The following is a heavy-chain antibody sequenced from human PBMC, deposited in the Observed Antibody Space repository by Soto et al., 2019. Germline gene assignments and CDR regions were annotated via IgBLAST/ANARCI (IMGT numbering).Heavy chain of an antibody. V-gene: IGHV3-74*01. Sequence: EVQLVESGGGLVQPGGSLRLSCAASGFTLSSSWMHWVRQAPGKGLVWVSRINSGASTTNYADSVKGRFTISRDNARNTLYLQMDSLTADDTAVYYCARGPTGWFGYDYWGQGTLVTVSS. D-gene: IGHD3-10*01. CDR2: INSGASTT. CDR1: GFTLSSSW. J-gene: IGHJ4*02. CDR3: ARGPTGWFGYDY.